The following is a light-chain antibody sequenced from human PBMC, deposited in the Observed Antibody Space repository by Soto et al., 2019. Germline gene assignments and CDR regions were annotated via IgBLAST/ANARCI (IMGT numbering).Light chain of an antibody. V-gene: IGLV2-14*01. CDR3: RTYTTTGSSI. CDR1: TDDVGSTDS. Sequence: QSVLTQPASVSGSPGQSITITCSGTTDDVGSTDSVSWYQHHPGEAPRLVIYEVKNRPSGVPGRFSGSKSVNTASLSISGLQPEDEADDYCRTYTTTGSSIFGSGTKLTVL. J-gene: IGLJ6*01. CDR2: EVK.